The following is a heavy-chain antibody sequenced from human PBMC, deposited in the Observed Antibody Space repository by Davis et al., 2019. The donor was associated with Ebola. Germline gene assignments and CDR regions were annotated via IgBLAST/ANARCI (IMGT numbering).Heavy chain of an antibody. CDR1: GFTFSGYW. CDR3: ARSGGAGNFEY. J-gene: IGHJ4*02. V-gene: IGHV3-7*01. D-gene: IGHD3-10*01. Sequence: GESLKISCAASGFTFSGYWMSWARQSPGKGLEWVADINEGGNQKYYGDSVKGRFVISRDNAKNSLYLQMNSLRADDTAIYYCARSGGAGNFEYWGQGILVTVSS. CDR2: INEGGNQK.